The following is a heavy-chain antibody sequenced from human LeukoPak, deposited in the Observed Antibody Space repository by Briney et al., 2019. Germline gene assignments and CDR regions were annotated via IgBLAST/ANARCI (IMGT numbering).Heavy chain of an antibody. D-gene: IGHD2-2*01. CDR1: GYTFTSYG. CDR2: ISAYNGNT. CDR3: ARDGRYCSSTSCYRSLDP. J-gene: IGHJ5*02. V-gene: IGHV1-18*01. Sequence: ASVKVSCKASGYTFTSYGISWVRQAPGQGLEWMGWISAYNGNTNYAQKLQGRVTMTTDTSTSTAYMELRSLRSDDTAVYYCARDGRYCSSTSCYRSLDPWGQGTLVTVSS.